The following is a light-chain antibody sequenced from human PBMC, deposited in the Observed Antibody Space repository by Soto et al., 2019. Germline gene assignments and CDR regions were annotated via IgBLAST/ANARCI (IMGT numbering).Light chain of an antibody. V-gene: IGKV1-39*01. CDR2: AAS. Sequence: DIQMTQSPSSQSASVGDRVTNTCRASQSISSYLNWYQQKPGKAPKLLIYAASSLQSGVPSRFSGSGSGTDFTLTISSLQPEDFATYYCQQSYSTPITFGQGTLLEVK. J-gene: IGKJ5*01. CDR1: QSISSY. CDR3: QQSYSTPIT.